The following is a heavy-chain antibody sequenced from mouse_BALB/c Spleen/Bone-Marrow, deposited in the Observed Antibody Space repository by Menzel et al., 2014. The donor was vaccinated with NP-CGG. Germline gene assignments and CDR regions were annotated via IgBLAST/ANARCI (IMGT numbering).Heavy chain of an antibody. CDR3: ARRATTVVATDY. D-gene: IGHD1-1*01. J-gene: IGHJ2*01. Sequence: VKLMESGAELVKPGASVKLSCKASGYTFTSYWMHWVKQRPGQGLEWIGEINPSNGRTNYNEKFKGKATLTVDKSSSTAYMQLSSLTSEDSAVYYCARRATTVVATDYWGQGTTLTVSS. CDR1: GYTFTSYW. V-gene: IGHV1S81*02. CDR2: INPSNGRT.